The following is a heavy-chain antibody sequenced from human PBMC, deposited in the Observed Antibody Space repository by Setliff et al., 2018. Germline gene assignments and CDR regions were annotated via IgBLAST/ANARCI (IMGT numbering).Heavy chain of an antibody. Sequence: PGESLKISCKGSGYSFTSYWIGWVRQMPGKGLEWMGIIYPGDSDTRYSPSFQGQVTISADKSISTAYMELSSLRSEDTAMYYCARESVGATPDAFDIWGQGTMVTVS. CDR1: GYSFTSYW. CDR2: IYPGDSDT. V-gene: IGHV5-51*01. D-gene: IGHD1-26*01. J-gene: IGHJ3*02. CDR3: ARESVGATPDAFDI.